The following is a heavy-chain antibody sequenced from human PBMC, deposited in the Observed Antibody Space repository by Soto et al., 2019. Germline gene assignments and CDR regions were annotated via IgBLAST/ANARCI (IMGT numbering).Heavy chain of an antibody. J-gene: IGHJ1*01. D-gene: IGHD1-26*01. CDR2: ISYDGSNK. V-gene: IGHV3-30*04. CDR1: GFTFSSYA. CDR3: ARAVGATDFQH. Sequence: GGSLRLSCAASGFTFSSYAMHWVRQAPGKGLEWVAVISYDGSNKYYADSVKGRFTNSRDNSKNTLYLQMNSLRAEDTAVYYCARAVGATDFQHWGQGTLVTVSS.